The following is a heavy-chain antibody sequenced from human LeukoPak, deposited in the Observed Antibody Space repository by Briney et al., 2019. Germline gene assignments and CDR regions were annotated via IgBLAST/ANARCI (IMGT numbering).Heavy chain of an antibody. D-gene: IGHD3-10*01. Sequence: GGSLRLSCAASGFTFSNAWMSWVRQASGKGLEWAGRIKSKTDGGTTDYAAPVKGRFTISRDDSKNTLYLQMNSLKTEDTAVYYCTTEFDYYGSGSYRDYWGQGTLVTVSS. CDR3: TTEFDYYGSGSYRDY. J-gene: IGHJ4*02. CDR2: IKSKTDGGTT. V-gene: IGHV3-15*01. CDR1: GFTFSNAW.